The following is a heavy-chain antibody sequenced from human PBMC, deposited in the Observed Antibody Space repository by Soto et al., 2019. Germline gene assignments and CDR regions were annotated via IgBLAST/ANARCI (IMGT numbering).Heavy chain of an antibody. CDR2: IKSKTDGGTT. V-gene: IGHV3-15*07. J-gene: IGHJ4*02. Sequence: GGSLRLSCAASGFTFSNAWMNWVRQAPGKGLEWVGRIKSKTDGGTTDYAAPVKGRFTISRDDSKNTLYLQMNSLKTEDTVVYYCTTDWARVAAAGRGYWGQGTLVTVSS. CDR1: GFTFSNAW. D-gene: IGHD6-13*01. CDR3: TTDWARVAAAGRGY.